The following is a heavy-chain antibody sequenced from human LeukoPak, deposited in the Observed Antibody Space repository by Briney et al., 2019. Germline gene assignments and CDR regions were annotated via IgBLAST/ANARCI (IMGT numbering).Heavy chain of an antibody. J-gene: IGHJ4*02. V-gene: IGHV4-59*01. CDR1: GGSISSYY. CDR2: IYYSGST. D-gene: IGHD6-13*01. CDR3: ARHAYSSSWLGEIDY. Sequence: SETLSLTCTVSGGSISSYYWSWIRQPPGKGLEWIGYIYYSGSTNYNPSLKSRATISVDTSKNQFSLKLSSVTAADTAVYYCARHAYSSSWLGEIDYWGQGTLVTVSS.